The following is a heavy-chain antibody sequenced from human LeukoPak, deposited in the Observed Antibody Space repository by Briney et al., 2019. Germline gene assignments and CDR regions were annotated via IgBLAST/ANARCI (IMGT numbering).Heavy chain of an antibody. CDR1: GGSISSGGYS. CDR3: ARATYPNTPYNWFDP. CDR2: IYHSGST. J-gene: IGHJ5*02. V-gene: IGHV4-30-2*01. Sequence: SETLSLTCAVSGGSISSGGYSWGWIRQPPGKGLEWIGYIYHSGSTYYNPSLKSRVTISVDRSKNQFSLKLSSVTAADTAVYYCARATYPNTPYNWFDPWGQGTLVTVSS. D-gene: IGHD4/OR15-4a*01.